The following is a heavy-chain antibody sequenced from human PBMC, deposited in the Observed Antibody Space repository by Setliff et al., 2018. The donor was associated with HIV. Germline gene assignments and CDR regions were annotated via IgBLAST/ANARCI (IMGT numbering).Heavy chain of an antibody. CDR2: IKQRGSDK. V-gene: IGHV3-7*01. J-gene: IGHJ4*02. CDR3: AKDDPLFEY. Sequence: SLRLSCAASGFIFNGYWMSWVRQAPGKGLEWVANIKQRGSDKYYTDSVEGRFTISRDNSKNTLYLQMNSLRDEDTAVYYCAKDDPLFEYWGQGALVTVSS. CDR1: GFIFNGYW.